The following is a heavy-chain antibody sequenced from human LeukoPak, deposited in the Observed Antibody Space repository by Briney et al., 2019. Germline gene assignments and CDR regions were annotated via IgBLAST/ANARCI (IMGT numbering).Heavy chain of an antibody. CDR3: ARDYYDSSGYHHSSDY. V-gene: IGHV1-18*01. Sequence: ASVNVSCKASGYTFTSYGISWVRQAPGQGREWMGWISAYNGNTNYAQKLQGRVTTTTDTSTSTAYMELRSLRSDDTAVYYCARDYYDSSGYHHSSDYWGQGTLVTVSS. CDR1: GYTFTSYG. D-gene: IGHD3-22*01. CDR2: ISAYNGNT. J-gene: IGHJ4*02.